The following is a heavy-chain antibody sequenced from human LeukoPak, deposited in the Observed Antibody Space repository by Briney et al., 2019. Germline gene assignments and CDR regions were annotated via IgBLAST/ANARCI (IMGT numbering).Heavy chain of an antibody. D-gene: IGHD2-15*01. Sequence: PGRSLRLSCVASGFTFSSYGMHWVRQAPGKGLEWVAMISYDGSDKYYAESVKGRFTISRDNSKNTLYLQMNSLRDEDTAMYSCATLLLGVGGDYWGQGTPVTVSS. V-gene: IGHV3-30*03. J-gene: IGHJ4*02. CDR3: ATLLLGVGGDY. CDR1: GFTFSSYG. CDR2: ISYDGSDK.